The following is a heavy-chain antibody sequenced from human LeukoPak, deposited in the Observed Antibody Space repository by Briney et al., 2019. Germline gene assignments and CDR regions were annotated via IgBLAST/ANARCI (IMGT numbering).Heavy chain of an antibody. CDR2: IYTSGST. CDR1: GGSISSGSYY. CDR3: ARESMNIVATIYYYYYYMDV. D-gene: IGHD5-12*01. Sequence: SETLSLTCTVSGGSISSGSYYWSWIRQPAGKGLEWIGRIYTSGSTNYYPSLKSRVTISVDTSKNQFSLKLSSVTAADTAVYYCARESMNIVATIYYYYYYMDVWGKGTTVTVSS. J-gene: IGHJ6*03. V-gene: IGHV4-61*02.